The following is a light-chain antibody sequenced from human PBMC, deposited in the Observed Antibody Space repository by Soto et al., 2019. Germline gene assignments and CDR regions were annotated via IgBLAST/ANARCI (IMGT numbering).Light chain of an antibody. CDR3: QVWDTSSDHRYV. Sequence: ELTHPASVSVAPRQTARITCGGNNIGSKSVNWYQQKPGQAPVLVVYDDSDRPSGIPERFSGSNSGNTATLTISRVEAGDEADYYCQVWDTSSDHRYVFATGTKVTVL. CDR1: NIGSKS. V-gene: IGLV3-21*02. CDR2: DDS. J-gene: IGLJ1*01.